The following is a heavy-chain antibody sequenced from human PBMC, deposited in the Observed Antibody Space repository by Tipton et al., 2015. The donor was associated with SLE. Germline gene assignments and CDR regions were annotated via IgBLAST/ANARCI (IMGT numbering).Heavy chain of an antibody. D-gene: IGHD1-26*01. CDR2: INPSGGST. J-gene: IGHJ4*02. CDR3: ARGKVGATRARPIDY. V-gene: IGHV1-46*01. Sequence: QLVQSGPEVKKPGASVKVSCKASGYTFTSNYMEWVRQAPGQGLEWMGIINPSGGSTNYAQKFQGRVTMTRDTSTSTVYMELSSLTSEDTATYYCARGKVGATRARPIDYWGQGTLVTVSS. CDR1: GYTFTSNY.